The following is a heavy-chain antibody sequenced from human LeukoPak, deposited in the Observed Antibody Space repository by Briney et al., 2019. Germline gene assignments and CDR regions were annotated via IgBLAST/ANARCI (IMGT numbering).Heavy chain of an antibody. V-gene: IGHV4-39*01. Sequence: SETLSLTCTVSGGSISSSSYYWGWIRQPPGKGLEWIGSIYYSGSTHYNPSLKSRVTISVDTSKNQFSLKLSSVTAADTAVYYCAGVWSGYFNWFDPWGQGTLVTVSS. CDR2: IYYSGST. CDR1: GGSISSSSYY. CDR3: AGVWSGYFNWFDP. J-gene: IGHJ5*02. D-gene: IGHD3-3*01.